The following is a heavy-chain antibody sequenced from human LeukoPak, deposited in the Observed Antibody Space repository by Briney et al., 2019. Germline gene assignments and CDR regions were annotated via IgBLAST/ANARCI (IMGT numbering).Heavy chain of an antibody. CDR2: IYSGGST. D-gene: IGHD3-22*01. Sequence: GGSLRLSCAASGFTVSSNFMTWVLQAPGKGLDWVSLIYSGGSTYYADSVKGRFTISRDNSKNTLYLQMNSLRGEDTAVYYCAKVLTYYYDKSGFYDGYFDYWGQGTLVTVS. V-gene: IGHV3-53*01. CDR1: GFTVSSNF. CDR3: AKVLTYYYDKSGFYDGYFDY. J-gene: IGHJ4*02.